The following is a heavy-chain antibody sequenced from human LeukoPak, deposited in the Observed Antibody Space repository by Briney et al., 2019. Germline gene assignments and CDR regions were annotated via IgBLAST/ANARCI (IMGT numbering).Heavy chain of an antibody. Sequence: ASVKVSCKASGYTFTSYDINWVRQATGQGLEWMGWINPNSGGTNYAQKFQGRVTMTRDTSISTAYMELSRLRSDDTAVYYCARDLIAVAGFHYYYYYMDVWGKGTTVTVSS. CDR2: INPNSGGT. V-gene: IGHV1-2*02. J-gene: IGHJ6*03. CDR1: GYTFTSYD. CDR3: ARDLIAVAGFHYYYYYMDV. D-gene: IGHD6-19*01.